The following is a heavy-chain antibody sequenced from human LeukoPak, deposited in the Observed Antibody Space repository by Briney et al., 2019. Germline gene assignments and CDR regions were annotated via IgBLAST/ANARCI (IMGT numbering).Heavy chain of an antibody. D-gene: IGHD3-3*01. CDR1: GGSISSGSYY. CDR3: AGYDFWSGLDY. CDR2: IYTSGST. Sequence: SQTLSLTCTVSGGSISSGSYYWSWIRQPAGKGLEWIGRIYTSGSTNYNPSLKSRVTISVDTSRNQFSLKLSSVTAADTAVYYCAGYDFWSGLDYWGQGTLVTASS. J-gene: IGHJ4*02. V-gene: IGHV4-61*02.